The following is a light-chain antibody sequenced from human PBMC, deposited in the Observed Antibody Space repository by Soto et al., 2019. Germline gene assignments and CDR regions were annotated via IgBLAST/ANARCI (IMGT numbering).Light chain of an antibody. CDR2: DNI. J-gene: IGLJ1*01. CDR1: GSNIGAGYD. V-gene: IGLV1-40*01. CDR3: QSYDSSLSAPYV. Sequence: QSVLTQPPSVSGAPGQRITISCTGSGSNIGAGYDVHWYQLLPGTAPKLLIYDNINRPSGVPDRFSGSKSGTSASLAITGLQAEDEADYYCQSYDSSLSAPYVFGTGTKVTVL.